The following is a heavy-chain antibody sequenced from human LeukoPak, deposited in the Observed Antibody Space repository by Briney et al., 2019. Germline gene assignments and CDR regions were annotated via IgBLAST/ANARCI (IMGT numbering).Heavy chain of an antibody. J-gene: IGHJ4*02. CDR2: IIPIFGTA. V-gene: IGHV1-69*01. CDR3: AREPTQKHIVVVTALDY. CDR1: GGTFSSYA. Sequence: SVKVSCKASGGTFSSYAISWVRQAPGQGLEWMGGIIPIFGTANYAQKFQGRVTITADESTSTAYMELSSLRSEDTAVYYCAREPTQKHIVVVTALDYWGQGTLVTVSS. D-gene: IGHD2-21*02.